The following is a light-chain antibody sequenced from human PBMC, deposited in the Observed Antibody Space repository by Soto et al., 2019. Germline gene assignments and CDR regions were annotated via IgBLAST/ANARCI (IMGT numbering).Light chain of an antibody. CDR2: GAS. J-gene: IGKJ4*01. Sequence: EIVLTQSPATLSLSPGERATLSCRASPSVTNYLAWYQQKPGQAPILIIYGASTRATGIPDTFGGSGSGTEFTLIISSLQSEDFAVYYCQQYNRWPVTFGGGTKVDIK. CDR3: QQYNRWPVT. V-gene: IGKV3-15*01. CDR1: PSVTNY.